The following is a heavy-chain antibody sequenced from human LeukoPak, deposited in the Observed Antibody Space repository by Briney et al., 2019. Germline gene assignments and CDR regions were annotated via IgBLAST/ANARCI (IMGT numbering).Heavy chain of an antibody. CDR1: GFTFSSYG. J-gene: IGHJ4*02. V-gene: IGHV3-23*01. CDR2: ISGSGGET. CDR3: AKENPHNDY. Sequence: PGGTLRLSCAASGFTFSSYGMSWVRQAPGKGLEWVSAISGSGGETYYAESVKGRFTISRDNSKNTLYMKMNSLRAEGTALYYCAKENPHNDYWGQGTLVTVSS.